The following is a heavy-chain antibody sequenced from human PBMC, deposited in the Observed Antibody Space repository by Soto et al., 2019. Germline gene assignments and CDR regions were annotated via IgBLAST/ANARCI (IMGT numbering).Heavy chain of an antibody. V-gene: IGHV3-48*02. J-gene: IGHJ4*02. D-gene: IGHD6-19*01. CDR2: ITSSSSTQ. CDR1: GFTFSSYN. CDR3: ARVAGYNSGWFIDY. Sequence: EVQLVESGGGLVQPGGSLRLSCAASGFTFSSYNMNWVRQAPGKGLEWVSYITSSSSTQYYADSVKGRFTISRDNAKNSMYLQMNSLRDEDTAVYYCARVAGYNSGWFIDYWGKGTLVTVSS.